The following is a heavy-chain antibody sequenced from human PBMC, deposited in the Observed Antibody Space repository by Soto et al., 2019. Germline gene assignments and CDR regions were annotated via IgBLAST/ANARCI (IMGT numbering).Heavy chain of an antibody. CDR2: ISGSGGTT. CDR1: GFTFSNYV. Sequence: PGGSLRLSCAASGFTFSNYVVSWVRQAPGKGLEWVSSISGSGGTTFYADSVKGRFTISRDTSMNTLYLQMNSLRAEDTALYYCSKAGSLYYFAYWGPGTLVTVSS. J-gene: IGHJ4*02. D-gene: IGHD3-10*01. V-gene: IGHV3-23*01. CDR3: SKAGSLYYFAY.